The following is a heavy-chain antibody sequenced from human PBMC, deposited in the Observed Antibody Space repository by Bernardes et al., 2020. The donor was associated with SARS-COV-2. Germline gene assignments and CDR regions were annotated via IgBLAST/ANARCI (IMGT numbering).Heavy chain of an antibody. D-gene: IGHD6-13*01. CDR1: GYTFTSYY. J-gene: IGHJ4*02. CDR2: INPSGGST. Sequence: ASVKVSCKASGYTFTSYYMHWVRQAPGQGLEWMGIINPSGGSTSYAQKFQGRVTMTRDTSTSTVYMELSSLRSEDTAVYYCARDLQSSTYTLVGGGYWGQGTLVTVSS. CDR3: ARDLQSSTYTLVGGGY. V-gene: IGHV1-46*01.